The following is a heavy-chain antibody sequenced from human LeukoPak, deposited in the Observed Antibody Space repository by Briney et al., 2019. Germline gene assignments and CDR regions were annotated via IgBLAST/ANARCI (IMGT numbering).Heavy chain of an antibody. CDR3: ARDPTLGDAFDI. J-gene: IGHJ3*02. V-gene: IGHV4-59*01. Sequence: SSETLSLTWTVSGGSISSYYWSWIRQPPGKGLEWIGYIYYSGSTNYNPSLKSRVTISVDTSKNQFSLKLSSVTAADTAVYYCARDPTLGDAFDIWGQGTMVTVSS. CDR2: IYYSGST. D-gene: IGHD2-15*01. CDR1: GGSISSYY.